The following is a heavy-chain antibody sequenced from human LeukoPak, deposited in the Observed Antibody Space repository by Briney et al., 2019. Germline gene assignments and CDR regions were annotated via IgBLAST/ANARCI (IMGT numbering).Heavy chain of an antibody. D-gene: IGHD4-23*01. CDR3: ARIGYGGNSEGIVSDD. Sequence: WASVKVSCKASGGTFSSYAISWVRQAPGQGLEWMGGIIPIFGTANYAQKFQGRVTITADESTSTAYMELSSLRSEDTAVYYCARIGYGGNSEGIVSDDWGQGTLVTVSS. CDR2: IIPIFGTA. V-gene: IGHV1-69*13. J-gene: IGHJ4*02. CDR1: GGTFSSYA.